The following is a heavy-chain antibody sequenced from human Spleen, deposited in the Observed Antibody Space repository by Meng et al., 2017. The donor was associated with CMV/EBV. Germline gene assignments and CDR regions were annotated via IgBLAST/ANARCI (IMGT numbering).Heavy chain of an antibody. CDR2: IYSASAGSGT. CDR1: GFTFSNYA. Sequence: GGSLRLSCAASGFTFSNYAMSWVRQAPGKGLEWVSVIYSASAGSGTNHADSVKGRFTISRDNSKKTLFLQLNSLRAEDTAVYYCAKDRLGGSDFFDYWGQGTLVTVSS. V-gene: IGHV3-23*03. CDR3: AKDRLGGSDFFDY. J-gene: IGHJ4*02. D-gene: IGHD3-10*01.